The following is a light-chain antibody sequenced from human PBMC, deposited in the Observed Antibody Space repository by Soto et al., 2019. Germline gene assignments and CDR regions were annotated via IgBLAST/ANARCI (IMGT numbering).Light chain of an antibody. CDR3: QQYNNWPPYT. CDR1: QSVSSN. V-gene: IGKV3-15*01. Sequence: EIVMTQSPATLSVSPGERATLSCRASQSVSSNLAWYQQKPGQAPRLLIYGASTRATGIPARFSGSGSGTDFTLAISDLQTEDLAVYYCQQYNNWPPYTFGQGTKLEIK. CDR2: GAS. J-gene: IGKJ2*01.